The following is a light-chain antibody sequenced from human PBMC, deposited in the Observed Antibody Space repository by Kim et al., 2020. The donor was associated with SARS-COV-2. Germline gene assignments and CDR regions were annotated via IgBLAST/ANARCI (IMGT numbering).Light chain of an antibody. J-gene: IGKJ4*01. Sequence: VSPGERATLSCRASQSVSSNLAWYQQKPGQAPRPLIYGASTRATGIPARFSGSGSGTEFTLTISSLQSEDFAVYYCQQYNNWPALTFGGGTKVEI. V-gene: IGKV3-15*01. CDR1: QSVSSN. CDR2: GAS. CDR3: QQYNNWPALT.